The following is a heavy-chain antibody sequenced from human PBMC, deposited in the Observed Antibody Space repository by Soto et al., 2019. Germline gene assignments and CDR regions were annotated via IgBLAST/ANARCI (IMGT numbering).Heavy chain of an antibody. Sequence: SETLSLTCTVSGGSISSYYWSWTRQPPGKGLEWIGYIYYSGSTNYNPSLKSRVTISVDTSKNQFSLKLSSVTAADTAVYYCARERRVYGSGTGYYYYGMDVWGQGTTVTVSS. V-gene: IGHV4-59*01. CDR1: GGSISSYY. D-gene: IGHD3-10*01. CDR3: ARERRVYGSGTGYYYYGMDV. J-gene: IGHJ6*02. CDR2: IYYSGST.